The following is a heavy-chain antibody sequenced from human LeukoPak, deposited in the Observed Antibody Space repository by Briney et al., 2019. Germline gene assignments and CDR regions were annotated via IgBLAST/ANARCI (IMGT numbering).Heavy chain of an antibody. V-gene: IGHV3-53*01. D-gene: IGHD7-27*01. J-gene: IGHJ4*02. CDR1: GLTFSRYA. CDR2: IYSGGST. Sequence: GGSLRLSCAVSGLTFSRYAMSWVRQAPGKGLEWVSVIYSGGSTYYADSVKGRFTISRDNSKNTLYLQMNSLRAEDTAVYYCARDGGGLGIDYWGQGTLVTVSS. CDR3: ARDGGGLGIDY.